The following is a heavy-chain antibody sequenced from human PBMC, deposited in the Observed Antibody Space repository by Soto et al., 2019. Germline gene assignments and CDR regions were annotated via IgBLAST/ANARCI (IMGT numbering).Heavy chain of an antibody. V-gene: IGHV4-31*03. CDR2: IYYSGST. D-gene: IGHD6-13*01. Sequence: QVQLQESGPGLVKPSQTLSLTCTVSGGSISSGGYYWSWIRQHPGKGLEWIGYIYYSGSTYYNPSLKSRVTISVDTSKNQFSLKLSSVTAADTAVYYCAVTTAAYNYYYGMDVWGQGTTVTVSS. CDR3: AVTTAAYNYYYGMDV. J-gene: IGHJ6*02. CDR1: GGSISSGGYY.